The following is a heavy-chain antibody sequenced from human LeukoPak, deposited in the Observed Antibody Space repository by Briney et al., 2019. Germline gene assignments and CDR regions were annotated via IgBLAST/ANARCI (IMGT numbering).Heavy chain of an antibody. D-gene: IGHD2-2*01. CDR1: GGSISSYY. Sequence: PSETLSLTCTVSGGSISSYYWSWIRQPPGKGLEWIGYIYTSGSTNYNPSLKSRATISVDTSKNQFSLDLSSVTAADTAVYYCARQKCTSTSCLTKNAFDIWGQGTMVTVSS. CDR2: IYTSGST. J-gene: IGHJ3*02. CDR3: ARQKCTSTSCLTKNAFDI. V-gene: IGHV4-4*09.